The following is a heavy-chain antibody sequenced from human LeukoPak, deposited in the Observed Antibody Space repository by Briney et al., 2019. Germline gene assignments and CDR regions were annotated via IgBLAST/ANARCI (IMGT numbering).Heavy chain of an antibody. Sequence: SETLSLTCAVYGGSFSGYYWSWIRQPAGKGLEWIGRIYTSGSTNYNPSLKSRVTMSVDTSKNQFSLKLSSVTAADTAVYYCARGDYDFWSGYYQYYFDYWGQGTLVTVSS. V-gene: IGHV4-59*10. CDR3: ARGDYDFWSGYYQYYFDY. J-gene: IGHJ4*02. CDR2: IYTSGST. D-gene: IGHD3-3*01. CDR1: GGSFSGYY.